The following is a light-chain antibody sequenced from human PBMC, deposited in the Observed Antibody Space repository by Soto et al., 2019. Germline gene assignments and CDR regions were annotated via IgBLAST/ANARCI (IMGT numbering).Light chain of an antibody. J-gene: IGKJ1*01. V-gene: IGKV1-5*03. CDR1: QSISSW. CDR3: QQYSSYWT. Sequence: DIQMTQSPSTLSASVGDRVTITCRASQSISSWLAWYQQKPGKAPKLLIYKASSLESGVPSRFSGSGSGTEFTLTISSLQPDDFATYYCQQYSSYWTFGPGTKVDIK. CDR2: KAS.